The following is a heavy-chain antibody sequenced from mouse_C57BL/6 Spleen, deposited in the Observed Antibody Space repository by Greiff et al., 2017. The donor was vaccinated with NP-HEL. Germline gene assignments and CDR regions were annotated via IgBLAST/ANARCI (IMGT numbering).Heavy chain of an antibody. CDR1: GFNIKDDY. Sequence: EVQGVESGAELVRPGASVKLSCTASGFNIKDDYMHWVKQRPEQGLEWIGWIDPENGDTEYASKFQGKATITADTSSNTAYLQLSSLTSEDTAVYYCTTPDGSSYTFAYWGQGTLVTVSA. D-gene: IGHD1-1*01. J-gene: IGHJ3*01. CDR3: TTPDGSSYTFAY. V-gene: IGHV14-4*01. CDR2: IDPENGDT.